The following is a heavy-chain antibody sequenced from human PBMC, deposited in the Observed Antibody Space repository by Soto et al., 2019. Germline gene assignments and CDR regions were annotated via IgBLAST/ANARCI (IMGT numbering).Heavy chain of an antibody. V-gene: IGHV5-51*03. J-gene: IGHJ4*02. Sequence: EVQLVQSGAEVKKPGESLKISCKGSGYSFTSYWIGWVRQMPGKGLEWMGIIYPGDSDTRYSPSFQGQVTISADKSISTAYLQWSSLKASDTAMYYCARLDTSHCSGGSCYSGVYFDYWGQGTLVTVSS. D-gene: IGHD2-15*01. CDR2: IYPGDSDT. CDR1: GYSFTSYW. CDR3: ARLDTSHCSGGSCYSGVYFDY.